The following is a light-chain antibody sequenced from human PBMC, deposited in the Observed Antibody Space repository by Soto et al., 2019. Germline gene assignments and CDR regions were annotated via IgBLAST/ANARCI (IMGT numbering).Light chain of an antibody. V-gene: IGKV1-8*01. CDR2: AAS. J-gene: IGKJ1*01. CDR1: QGISSY. CDR3: QQYYSYPRT. Sequence: AIRMTQSTSSFSASTGDRVTITCRASQGISSYLAWYQQKPGKAPKLLIYAASTLQSGFPSRFSGSGYVTDFTLNISCLQSEDFATYYCQQYYSYPRTFGQGTKVEIK.